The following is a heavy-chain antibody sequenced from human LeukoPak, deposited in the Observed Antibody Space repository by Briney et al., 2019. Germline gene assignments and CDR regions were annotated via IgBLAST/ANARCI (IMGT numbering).Heavy chain of an antibody. V-gene: IGHV4-59*01. CDR3: ARGYYGSGSYYNGPTIQPYY. CDR2: IYYSGST. Sequence: PSETLSLTCTVSGGSISSYHWSWIRQPPGKGLEWIGYIYYSGSTNYNPSLKSRVTISVDTSKNQFSLKLTSVTAADTAVYYCARGYYGSGSYYNGPTIQPYYWGQGTLVTVSS. J-gene: IGHJ4*02. D-gene: IGHD3-10*01. CDR1: GGSISSYH.